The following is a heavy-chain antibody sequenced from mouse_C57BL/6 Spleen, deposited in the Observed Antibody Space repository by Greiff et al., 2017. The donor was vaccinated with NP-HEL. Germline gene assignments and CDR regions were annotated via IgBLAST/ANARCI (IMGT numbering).Heavy chain of an antibody. Sequence: QVQLKESGPELVKPGASVKISCKASGYAFSSSWMNWVKQRPGKGLEWIGRIYPGDGDTNYNGKFKGKATLTADKSSSTAYMQLSSLTSEDSAVYFCARYPAYYSNYYYFDYWGQGTTLTVSS. CDR1: GYAFSSSW. CDR2: IYPGDGDT. V-gene: IGHV1-82*01. CDR3: ARYPAYYSNYYYFDY. J-gene: IGHJ2*01. D-gene: IGHD2-5*01.